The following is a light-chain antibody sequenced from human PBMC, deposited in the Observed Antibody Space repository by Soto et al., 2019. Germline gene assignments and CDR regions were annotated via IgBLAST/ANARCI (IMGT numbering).Light chain of an antibody. CDR2: GAS. V-gene: IGKV3-15*01. CDR3: QQYSNWPPWT. Sequence: EIVMTQSPATLSVSPGERATLSCRASQSVSSNLAWYQQKPGQAPRLLIYGASTRANGFPARFSGSGSGTEFTLTISSMQSEDSAVYYCQQYSNWPPWTFGQGTKVEIK. CDR1: QSVSSN. J-gene: IGKJ1*01.